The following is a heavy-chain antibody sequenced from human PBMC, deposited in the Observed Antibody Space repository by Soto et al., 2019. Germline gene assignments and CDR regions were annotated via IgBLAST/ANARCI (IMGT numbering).Heavy chain of an antibody. CDR3: ARAREQQLDDAFDI. Sequence: GASVKLSCKACGDSFTSYDINWVRQATGQGLEWMGWMNPNSGNTGYAQKFQGRVTMTRNTSISTAYMELSSLRSEDTAVYYCARAREQQLDDAFDIWGQGTMVTVSS. CDR2: MNPNSGNT. V-gene: IGHV1-8*01. J-gene: IGHJ3*02. D-gene: IGHD6-13*01. CDR1: GDSFTSYD.